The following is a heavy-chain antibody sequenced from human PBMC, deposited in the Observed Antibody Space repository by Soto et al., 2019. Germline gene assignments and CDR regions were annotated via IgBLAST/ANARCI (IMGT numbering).Heavy chain of an antibody. CDR3: VNLGMSTTVAYY. CDR2: IYHSGGT. CDR1: GDSISSSSNW. D-gene: IGHD4-17*01. J-gene: IGHJ4*02. Sequence: PSGTLSLTGAVSGDSISSSSNWWNWVRQPPGKGMEWIGEIYHSGGTNYNPSLKSRVTISVDKSKSQFSLKLNSVTAADTAVYYCVNLGMSTTVAYYRGQRTLVTVSS. V-gene: IGHV4-4*02.